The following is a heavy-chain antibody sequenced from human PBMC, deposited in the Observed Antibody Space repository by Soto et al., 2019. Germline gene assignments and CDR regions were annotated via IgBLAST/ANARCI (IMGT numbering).Heavy chain of an antibody. V-gene: IGHV4-34*01. CDR3: ARDPGDCSSTSCYYFDY. J-gene: IGHJ4*02. CDR1: GGSFSGYY. CDR2: INHSGST. D-gene: IGHD2-2*01. Sequence: SETLSLTCAVYGGSFSGYYWSWIRQPPGKGLEWIGEINHSGSTNYNPSLKSRVTISVDTSKNQFSLKLSSVTAADTAVYYCARDPGDCSSTSCYYFDYWGQGTLVTVSS.